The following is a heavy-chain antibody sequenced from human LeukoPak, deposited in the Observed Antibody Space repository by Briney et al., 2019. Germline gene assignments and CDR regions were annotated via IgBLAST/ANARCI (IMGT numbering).Heavy chain of an antibody. D-gene: IGHD6-13*01. J-gene: IGHJ6*02. CDR3: ARDSSSWGNYGMDV. CDR1: GYTLTGYY. V-gene: IGHV1-2*02. CDR2: ITPNSGGT. Sequence: ASVKVSCKASGYTLTGYYMHWVRQAPGQGLEWMGWITPNSGGTNYAQKFQGRVNMTRDTSISTAYMELSRLRSDDTAVYYCARDSSSWGNYGMDVWGQGTTVTVSS.